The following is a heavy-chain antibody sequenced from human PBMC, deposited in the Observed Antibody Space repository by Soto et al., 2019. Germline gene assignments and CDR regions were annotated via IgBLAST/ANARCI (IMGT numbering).Heavy chain of an antibody. D-gene: IGHD2-21*01. CDR1: GFTFTNYW. V-gene: IGHV3-74*01. Sequence: EVQVVESGGGLVQPGGSLRPSCAASGFTFTNYWMDWARQAPGKGLVWVSRISSDETRTTYADSVKGRFTISRDNAKNTLYLEMNNMRPEDTAVYYCGRALPCVGGENCYETFDCWGQGTLVTVSS. CDR3: GRALPCVGGENCYETFDC. J-gene: IGHJ4*02. CDR2: ISSDETRT.